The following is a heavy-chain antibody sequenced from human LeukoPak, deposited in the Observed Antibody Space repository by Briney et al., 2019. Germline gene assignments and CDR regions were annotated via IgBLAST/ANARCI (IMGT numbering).Heavy chain of an antibody. Sequence: GGSLRLSCAASGFTFSTYAMHWVGQAPGKGVEWVAVIPYDGSNKYYADSVKGRFTISRENSKNRLYLQMNSLRAEDTAVYYCARAEGYGGELDSWGQGTLVTVSS. CDR1: GFTFSTYA. V-gene: IGHV3-30*04. CDR2: IPYDGSNK. CDR3: ARAEGYGGELDS. D-gene: IGHD4-23*01. J-gene: IGHJ4*02.